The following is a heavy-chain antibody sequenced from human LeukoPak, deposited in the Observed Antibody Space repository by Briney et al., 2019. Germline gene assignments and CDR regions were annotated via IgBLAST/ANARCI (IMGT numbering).Heavy chain of an antibody. V-gene: IGHV1-18*01. CDR1: GYTFTIYG. Sequence: ASVKVSCKASGYTFTIYGICWVRQAPGQGLEWMGWISAYNGNTNYAQKLQGRVTMTTATSTSTAYMELRGLGSDDTAVYYCAGGSRELFDYWGQGTLVTVSS. J-gene: IGHJ4*02. D-gene: IGHD3-10*01. CDR3: AGGSRELFDY. CDR2: ISAYNGNT.